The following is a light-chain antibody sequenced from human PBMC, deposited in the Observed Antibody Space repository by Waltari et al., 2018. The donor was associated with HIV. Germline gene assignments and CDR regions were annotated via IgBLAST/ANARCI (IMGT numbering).Light chain of an antibody. CDR1: SRDVGGYNL. CDR3: CSYAGSSTWV. J-gene: IGLJ3*02. CDR2: EVT. V-gene: IGLV2-23*02. Sequence: QSSLTQPASVSGSPGQSSTISCTGTSRDVGGYNLVSRYQPHPGKAPKLIIDEVTKRPSGVSNRFSGSKAGNTASLTISGLQPEDEADYYCCSYAGSSTWVFGGGTKLTVL.